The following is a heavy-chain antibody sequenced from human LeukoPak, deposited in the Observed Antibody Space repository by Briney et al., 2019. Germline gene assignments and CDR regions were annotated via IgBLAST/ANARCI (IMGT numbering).Heavy chain of an antibody. J-gene: IGHJ4*02. CDR3: ARLPSGSYLTLDY. V-gene: IGHV4-30-2*01. CDR1: GGSISSGGYY. CDR2: IYHSGST. Sequence: PSETLSLTCTVSGGSISSGGYYWSWIRQPPGKGLEWIGYIYHSGSTYYNPSLKSRVTISVDRSKNQFSLKLSSVTAADTAVYYCARLPSGSYLTLDYWGQGTLVTVSS. D-gene: IGHD1-26*01.